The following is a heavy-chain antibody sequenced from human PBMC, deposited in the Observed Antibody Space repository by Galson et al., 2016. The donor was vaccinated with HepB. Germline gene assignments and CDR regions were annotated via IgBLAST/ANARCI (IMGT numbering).Heavy chain of an antibody. CDR1: GDSVSNNFAA. V-gene: IGHV6-1*01. J-gene: IGHJ6*02. CDR2: TYYRSQWNY. D-gene: IGHD3-10*01. CDR3: ARAIWLGRGMDV. Sequence: CAISGDSVSNNFAAWVWIRQSPSRGLEWLGRTYYRSQWNYDYAVSVQSRLFITTDTSKNQFSLQLTSVTPEDTAVYYCARAIWLGRGMDVWGQGTTVTVSS.